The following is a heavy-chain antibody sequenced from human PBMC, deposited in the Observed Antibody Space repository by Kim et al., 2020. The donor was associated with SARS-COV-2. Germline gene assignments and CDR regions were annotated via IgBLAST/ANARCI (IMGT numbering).Heavy chain of an antibody. J-gene: IGHJ4*02. Sequence: SETLSLTCAVYGGSFSGYYWSWIRQPPGKGLEWIGEINHSGSTNYNPSLKSRVTISVDTSKNQFSLKLSSVTAADTAVYYCARGQDTAMVTNLDYWGQGTLVTVSS. D-gene: IGHD5-18*01. CDR2: INHSGST. CDR3: ARGQDTAMVTNLDY. V-gene: IGHV4-34*01. CDR1: GGSFSGYY.